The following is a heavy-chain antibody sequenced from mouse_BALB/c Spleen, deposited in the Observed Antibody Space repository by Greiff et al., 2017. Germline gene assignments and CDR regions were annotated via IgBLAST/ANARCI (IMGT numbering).Heavy chain of an antibody. J-gene: IGHJ2*01. CDR2: ISSGGSYT. D-gene: IGHD2-3*01. CDR3: TRGGGIYDGYYYYFDY. CDR1: GFTFSSYT. V-gene: IGHV5-6-4*01. Sequence: EVKLVESGGGLVKPGGSLKLSCAASGFTFSSYTMSWVRQTPEKRLEWVATISSGGSYTYYPDSVKGRFTISRDNAKNTLYLQMSSLKSEDTAMYYCTRGGGIYDGYYYYFDYWGQGTTLTVSS.